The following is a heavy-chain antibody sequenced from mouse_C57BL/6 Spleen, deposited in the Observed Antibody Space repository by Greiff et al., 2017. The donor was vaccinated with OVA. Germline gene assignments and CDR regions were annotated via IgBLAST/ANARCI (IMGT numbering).Heavy chain of an antibody. D-gene: IGHD2-4*01. CDR1: GFSLSTSGMG. CDR2: IYWDDDK. V-gene: IGHV8-12*01. CDR3: ATHDYDVRFAY. Sequence: QVTLKESGPGILQSSQTLSLTCSFSGFSLSTSGMGVSWIRQPSGKGLEWLAHIYWDDDKRYNPSLKSRLTISKDTSRNQVFLKITSVDTADTATYYCATHDYDVRFAYWGQGTLVTVSA. J-gene: IGHJ3*01.